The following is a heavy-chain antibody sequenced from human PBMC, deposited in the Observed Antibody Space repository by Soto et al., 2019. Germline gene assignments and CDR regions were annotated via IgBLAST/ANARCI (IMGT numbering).Heavy chain of an antibody. CDR1: GLTFDIIA. D-gene: IGHD3-9*01. Sequence: QVQLVESGGGVVQAGMSPRLSCAASGLTFDIIAMHWVRQAPGKGLEWVAVISFDGSSTHYADSVEGRFTISRDNSKSTVYLQMDSARPEDTAVYYCATGYATTWFQYGLDVWGQGTSVIVFS. CDR3: ATGYATTWFQYGLDV. V-gene: IGHV3-30-3*01. CDR2: ISFDGSST. J-gene: IGHJ6*02.